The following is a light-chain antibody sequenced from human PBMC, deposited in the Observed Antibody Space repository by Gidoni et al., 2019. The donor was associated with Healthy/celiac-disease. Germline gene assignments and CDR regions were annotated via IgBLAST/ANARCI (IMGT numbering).Light chain of an antibody. CDR3: SSYTSSSTLV. J-gene: IGLJ2*01. CDR1: SSYVGGYNY. CDR2: DVS. V-gene: IGLV2-14*01. Sequence: QSALTQPASVSGSPGQSITISCTGTSSYVGGYNYVSWYQQQPGKAPKLMIYDVSNRPSGVSNRFSGAKSGNTASLTISGLQAEDEAEYYCSSYTSSSTLVFGGGTKLTVL.